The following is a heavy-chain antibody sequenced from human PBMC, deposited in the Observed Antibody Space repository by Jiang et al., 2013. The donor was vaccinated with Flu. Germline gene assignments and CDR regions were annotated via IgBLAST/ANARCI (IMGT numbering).Heavy chain of an antibody. Sequence: SLRISCKGSGYSFTSYWISWVRQMPGKGLEWMGRIDPSDSYTNYSPSFQGHVTISADKSISTAYLQWSSLKASDTAMYYCAIYGDYVHWYFDLWGRGTLVTVSS. V-gene: IGHV5-10-1*01. J-gene: IGHJ2*01. CDR2: IDPSDSYT. D-gene: IGHD4-17*01. CDR1: GYSFTSYW. CDR3: AIYGDYVHWYFDL.